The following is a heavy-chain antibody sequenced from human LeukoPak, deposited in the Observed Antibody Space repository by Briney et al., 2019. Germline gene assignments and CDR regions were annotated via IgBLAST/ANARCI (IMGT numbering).Heavy chain of an antibody. V-gene: IGHV4-39*01. CDR3: ARHSRTPGVEY. CDR2: IYYSGST. D-gene: IGHD2-2*01. CDR1: GGSISSSSYY. Sequence: PSETLSLTCTVSGGSISSSSYYWGWIRQPPGKGLEWIGSIYYSGSTYYNPSLKSRVTISVDTSKNQFSLKLSSVTAADTAVYYCARHSRTPGVEYWGQGTLVTVSS. J-gene: IGHJ4*02.